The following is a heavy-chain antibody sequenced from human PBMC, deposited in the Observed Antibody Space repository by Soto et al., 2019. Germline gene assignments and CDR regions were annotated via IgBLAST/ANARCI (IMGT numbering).Heavy chain of an antibody. J-gene: IGHJ6*02. D-gene: IGHD6-13*01. Sequence: SETLSLTCAVYGGSFSGYYWSWIRQPPGKGLEWIGEINHGGSTNYNPSLKSRVTISVDTSKNQFSLKLSSVTAADTAVYYCASLIAAVGTPGKSYGMDVWGQGTTVTVS. V-gene: IGHV4-34*01. CDR1: GGSFSGYY. CDR3: ASLIAAVGTPGKSYGMDV. CDR2: INHGGST.